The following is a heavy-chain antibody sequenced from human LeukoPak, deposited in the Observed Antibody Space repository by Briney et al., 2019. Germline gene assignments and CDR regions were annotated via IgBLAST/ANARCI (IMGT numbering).Heavy chain of an antibody. V-gene: IGHV4-4*07. CDR3: ASSAVVVISHEYFQH. Sequence: SETLSLTCTVSGGSISSYYWSWIRQPAGKGLEWIGRIYTSGSTNYNPSLKSRVTMSVDTSKNQFSLKLSSVTAADTAVYYCASSAVVVISHEYFQHWGQGTLVTVSS. J-gene: IGHJ1*01. D-gene: IGHD3-22*01. CDR1: GGSISSYY. CDR2: IYTSGST.